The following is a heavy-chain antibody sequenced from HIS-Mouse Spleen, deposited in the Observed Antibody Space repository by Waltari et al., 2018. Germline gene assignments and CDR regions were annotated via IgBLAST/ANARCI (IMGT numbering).Heavy chain of an antibody. CDR3: AREIPYSSSWYDWYFDL. CDR2: IYYSGST. V-gene: IGHV4-39*07. CDR1: GGPISSRCSY. D-gene: IGHD6-13*01. Sequence: QLQLQESGPGLVKPSETLFPTCTVSGGPISSRCSYVVWTRQPPGMGLEWIGGIYYSGSTYYNPSLKSRVTISVDTSKNQFSLKLSSVTAADTAVYYCAREIPYSSSWYDWYFDLWGRGTLVTVSS. J-gene: IGHJ2*01.